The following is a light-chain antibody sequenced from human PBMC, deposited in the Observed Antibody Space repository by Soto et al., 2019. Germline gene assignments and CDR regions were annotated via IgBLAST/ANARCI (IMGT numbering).Light chain of an antibody. V-gene: IGKV1-17*03. CDR1: EDIRIY. CDR2: AAS. Sequence: DLQMTQSPSVMSASVGDRVTVTCRASEDIRIYLAWFQHKPGQVPKRLIYAASTLDSGVPSRFSGSGSGTEFSLTINTLQPGDFATYYCLQHSFYPLTFGQGTKVESK. CDR3: LQHSFYPLT. J-gene: IGKJ1*01.